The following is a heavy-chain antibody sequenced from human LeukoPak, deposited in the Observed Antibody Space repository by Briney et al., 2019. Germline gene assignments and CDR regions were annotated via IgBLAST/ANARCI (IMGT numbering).Heavy chain of an antibody. CDR2: ISSSSSYI. D-gene: IGHD6-19*01. V-gene: IGHV3-21*01. Sequence: GGSVRRSCAASGFTFSSYSMNWVRQAPGKGLEWVSSISSSSSYIYYADSVKGRFTISRDNAKNTLSLQMNSLRDDDTAVYYCARAGASGWYAAWWFDPWGQGTLVTVSS. CDR1: GFTFSSYS. J-gene: IGHJ5*02. CDR3: ARAGASGWYAAWWFDP.